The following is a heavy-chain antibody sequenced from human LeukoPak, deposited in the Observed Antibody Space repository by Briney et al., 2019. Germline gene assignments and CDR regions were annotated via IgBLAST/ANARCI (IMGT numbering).Heavy chain of an antibody. CDR1: GFTFSKYA. CDR3: ARGLKTAVGPYMGYHYYMDV. J-gene: IGHJ6*03. V-gene: IGHV3-23*01. CDR2: VNDRGTGT. Sequence: GGSLRLSCAASGFTFSKYAMSWVRQAPGKGLEWVSTVNDRGTGTYYADSVKGRFTISRDNYKNTLSLQMISLRAEDTALYYCARGLKTAVGPYMGYHYYMDVWGKGTTVTVSS. D-gene: IGHD5-18*01.